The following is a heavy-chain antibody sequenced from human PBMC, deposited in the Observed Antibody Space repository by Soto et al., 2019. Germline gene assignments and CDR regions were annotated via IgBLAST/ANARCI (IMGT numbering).Heavy chain of an antibody. V-gene: IGHV3-30*18. J-gene: IGHJ6*02. Sequence: GGSLRLSCRVSGFTINNSGMHWVRQAPGKGLEWMAVISYDGSDKYYADSVKGRVIISRDNSKNTLNLEMNSLRAEDTAIYYCVKDRVPGAYGNYYGMDVWGQGTTVTVSS. CDR2: ISYDGSDK. CDR1: GFTINNSG. CDR3: VKDRVPGAYGNYYGMDV. D-gene: IGHD5-12*01.